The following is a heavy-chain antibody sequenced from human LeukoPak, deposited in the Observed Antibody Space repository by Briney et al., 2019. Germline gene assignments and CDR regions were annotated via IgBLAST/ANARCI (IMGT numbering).Heavy chain of an antibody. J-gene: IGHJ4*02. CDR1: GFTFSSAA. V-gene: IGHV3-64*01. CDR2: ISSDGGSP. D-gene: IGHD2-15*01. Sequence: GGSLRLSCAASGFTFSSAAMTWVRQAPGKGLEYVSGISSDGGSPFHVNSVKGRFTISRDNSKDTLYLQMGSLRAEDMAVYYCAREYCGGGRCQYYFDYWGQGTLVTVSS. CDR3: AREYCGGGRCQYYFDY.